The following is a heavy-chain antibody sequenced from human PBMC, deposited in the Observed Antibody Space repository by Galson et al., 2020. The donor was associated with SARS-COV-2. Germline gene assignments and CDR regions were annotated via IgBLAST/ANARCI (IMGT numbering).Heavy chain of an antibody. CDR3: AKVIRYYYDSSGHGGD. Sequence: GGSLSLSCAASGFTFSSYAMSWVRQAPGKGLEWVSAISGSGGSTYYADSVKGRFTISRDNSKNTLYLQMNSLRAEDTAVYYCAKVIRYYYDSSGHGGDWGQGTMVTVSS. J-gene: IGHJ4*02. V-gene: IGHV3-23*01. CDR1: GFTFSSYA. CDR2: ISGSGGST. D-gene: IGHD3-22*01.